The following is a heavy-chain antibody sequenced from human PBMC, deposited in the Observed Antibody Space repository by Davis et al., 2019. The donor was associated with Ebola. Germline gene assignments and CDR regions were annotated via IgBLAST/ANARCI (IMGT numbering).Heavy chain of an antibody. V-gene: IGHV3-30*03. CDR3: ARHSSSSGFGYFDY. Sequence: PGGSLRLSCAASGFTFSSYGMHWVRQAPGKGLEWVAVISYDGSNKYYADSVKGRFTISRDNSKNTLYLQMNSLRAEDTAVYYCARHSSSSGFGYFDYWGQGTLVTVSS. CDR2: ISYDGSNK. D-gene: IGHD6-6*01. J-gene: IGHJ4*02. CDR1: GFTFSSYG.